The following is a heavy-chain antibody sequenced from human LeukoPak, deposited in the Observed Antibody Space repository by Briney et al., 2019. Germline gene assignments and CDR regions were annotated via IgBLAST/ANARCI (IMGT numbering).Heavy chain of an antibody. Sequence: SQTLSLTRTLSVGPITSGTYYGGWIRHPAGRGLEWLGHMYTTGSTEYHPSLKSRVTISIDTSKNQFSLNLRSVTAADTAVYFCARGGDVSVVPPDLTGTSYHYYMDVWAKGTSVTVSS. CDR3: ARGGDVSVVPPDLTGTSYHYYMDV. CDR1: VGPITSGTYY. CDR2: MYTTGST. V-gene: IGHV4-61*09. J-gene: IGHJ6*03. D-gene: IGHD2-2*01.